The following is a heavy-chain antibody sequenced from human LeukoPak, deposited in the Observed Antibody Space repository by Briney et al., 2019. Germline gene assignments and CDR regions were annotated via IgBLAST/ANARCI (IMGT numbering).Heavy chain of an antibody. CDR2: ISGSGSST. V-gene: IGHV3-23*01. Sequence: QPGGSLRLSCAASGFTFSSYAMSWVRPAPGKGLEWVSPISGSGSSTYYADSVKGRFTISRDNSKNTLYLQMNSLRAEDTAVYYCAKGVAVASPYYFDYWGQGTLVTVSS. J-gene: IGHJ4*02. CDR3: AKGVAVASPYYFDY. D-gene: IGHD6-19*01. CDR1: GFTFSSYA.